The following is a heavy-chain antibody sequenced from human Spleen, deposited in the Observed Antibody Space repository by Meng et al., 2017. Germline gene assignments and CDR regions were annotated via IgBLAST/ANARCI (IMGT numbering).Heavy chain of an antibody. J-gene: IGHJ4*02. Sequence: QVQLVQSGAEVKIPGASVKVSCRPSGYPFKSHWMHWVRQAPGQGLEWMGMINPSGGHTSYTQKFQGRVTMTMDTSTSTFYMDLRSLTSEDTAVYFCARSHLTMIVEAGLDSWGQGTLVTVSS. V-gene: IGHV1-46*02. CDR3: ARSHLTMIVEAGLDS. CDR2: INPSGGHT. D-gene: IGHD3-22*01. CDR1: GYPFKSHW.